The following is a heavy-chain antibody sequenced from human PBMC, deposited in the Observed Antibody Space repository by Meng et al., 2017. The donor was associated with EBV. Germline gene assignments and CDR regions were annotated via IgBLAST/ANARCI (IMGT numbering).Heavy chain of an antibody. Sequence: QVQPVQAGAEVKKPGASVKVSCKASGYTFTGYYMHWVRQAPGQGLEWMGRINPNSGGTNYAQKFQGRVTMTRDTSISTAYMELSRLRSDDTAVYYCARVGIAVAGTGDYWGQGTLVTASS. J-gene: IGHJ4*02. CDR1: GYTFTGYY. CDR3: ARVGIAVAGTGDY. D-gene: IGHD6-19*01. CDR2: INPNSGGT. V-gene: IGHV1-2*06.